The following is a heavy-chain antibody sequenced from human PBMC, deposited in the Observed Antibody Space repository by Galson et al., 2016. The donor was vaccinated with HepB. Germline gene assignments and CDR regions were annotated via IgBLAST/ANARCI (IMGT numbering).Heavy chain of an antibody. Sequence: SLRLSCAASGFTFSSYAMNWVRQAPGKGLEWVSIISGSSSSIYYADSLKGRFTVSRDNSKKTLFLQMNSLRAEDTAIYYCAKHAEPYYYYAMDVWGQGTTVTVSS. CDR1: GFTFSSYA. V-gene: IGHV3-23*01. CDR2: ISGSSSSI. J-gene: IGHJ6*02. D-gene: IGHD1-14*01. CDR3: AKHAEPYYYYAMDV.